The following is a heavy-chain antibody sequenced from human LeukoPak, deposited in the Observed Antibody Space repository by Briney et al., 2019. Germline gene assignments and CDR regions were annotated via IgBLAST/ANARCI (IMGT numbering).Heavy chain of an antibody. Sequence: SAKVSCKASGGTFSSYAISWVRQAPGHGLEWMGRIIPILGIANYAQKFQGRVTITADKSTSTAYMELSSLRSEDTAVYYCAREAVGIAVAGTFDYWGQGTLVTVSS. CDR2: IIPILGIA. V-gene: IGHV1-69*04. D-gene: IGHD6-19*01. J-gene: IGHJ4*02. CDR1: GGTFSSYA. CDR3: AREAVGIAVAGTFDY.